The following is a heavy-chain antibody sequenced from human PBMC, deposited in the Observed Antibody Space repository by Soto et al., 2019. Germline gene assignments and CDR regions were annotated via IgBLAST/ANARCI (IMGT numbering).Heavy chain of an antibody. V-gene: IGHV1-8*01. J-gene: IGHJ6*03. D-gene: IGHD3-9*01. CDR2: MNPNSGNT. Sequence: QVQLVQSGAEVKKPGASVKVSCKASGYTFTSYDINWVRQATGQGLEWMGWMNPNSGNTGYAQKFQGRVTMTRNTSISTAYMELSSLRSEDTAVYYCARGPLSKFYYDILTGHENYYYYYMDVWGKGTTVTVSS. CDR1: GYTFTSYD. CDR3: ARGPLSKFYYDILTGHENYYYYYMDV.